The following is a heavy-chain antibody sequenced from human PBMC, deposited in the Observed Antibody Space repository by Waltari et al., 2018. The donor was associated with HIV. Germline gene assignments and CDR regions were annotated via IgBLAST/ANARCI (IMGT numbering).Heavy chain of an antibody. CDR3: ARDMYDSGYDYGWFDP. Sequence: QVQLVQSGAEVKKPGASVKVSCKASGYTFTTYGVLRVRQAPGQRLEWMGWINAANGNTKYSQKFQVRVTITRDTYASTAYMELSSLRSEDTAVYYCARDMYDSGYDYGWFDPWGQGTLVTVSS. J-gene: IGHJ5*02. D-gene: IGHD5-12*01. CDR2: INAANGNT. V-gene: IGHV1-3*01. CDR1: GYTFTTYG.